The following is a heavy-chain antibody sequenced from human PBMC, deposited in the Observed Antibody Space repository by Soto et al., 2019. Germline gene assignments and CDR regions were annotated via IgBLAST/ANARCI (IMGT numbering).Heavy chain of an antibody. Sequence: QVHLVQSEAEVKKPGSSVKVSCKASGGTFSSYTVSWVRQAPGQGLEWVGGIIPVFNTTYYAQKLQGRVTILADKSPSTAYMELSNLRSEDTAVYYCARSLGRGWTPYWGQGTLVTVSS. CDR2: IIPVFNTT. D-gene: IGHD6-19*01. CDR3: ARSLGRGWTPY. CDR1: GGTFSSYT. V-gene: IGHV1-69*06. J-gene: IGHJ4*02.